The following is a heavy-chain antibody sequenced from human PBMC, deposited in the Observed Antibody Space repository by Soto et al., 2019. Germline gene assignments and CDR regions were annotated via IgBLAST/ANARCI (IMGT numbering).Heavy chain of an antibody. J-gene: IGHJ6*02. V-gene: IGHV1-69*12. D-gene: IGHD3-10*01. Sequence: QVQLVQSGAEVKKPGSSVKVSCKASGGTFSSYAINWVRQAPGQGLEWMGGIIPIFGTADYAQKFQGRVTFTADESTSTAYMELSSLRSEDTAVYYCASNGFGETYYYGMDVWGQGTTVTVSS. CDR1: GGTFSSYA. CDR3: ASNGFGETYYYGMDV. CDR2: IIPIFGTA.